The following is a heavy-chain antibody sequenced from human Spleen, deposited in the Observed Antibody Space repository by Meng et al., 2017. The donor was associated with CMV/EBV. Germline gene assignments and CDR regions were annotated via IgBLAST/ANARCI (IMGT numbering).Heavy chain of an antibody. D-gene: IGHD4-17*01. J-gene: IGHJ4*02. V-gene: IGHV3-30*03. Sequence: ASGFTFSGPGMHWVRQAPGKGLEWVANIEYDASSTSYADSVKGRFTISRDNSKNTLHLQMNSLRTEDTAVYFCAAWRGGNGDGGFDYWGQGTLVTVSS. CDR3: AAWRGGNGDGGFDY. CDR2: IEYDASST. CDR1: GFTFSGPG.